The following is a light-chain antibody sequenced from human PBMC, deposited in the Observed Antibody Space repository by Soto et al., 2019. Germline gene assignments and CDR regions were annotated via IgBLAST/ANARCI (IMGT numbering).Light chain of an antibody. CDR2: GAS. CDR1: QSVSSN. CDR3: QQYNNWPLT. Sequence: VMTQSPTTLSVSLGERATLSCRASQSVSSNLAWYQQKPGQGPRHFIYGASTRATGIPARFSGSGSGTEFTLTISSLQSEDFAVYSCQQYNNWPLTFGGGTKVDIK. V-gene: IGKV3-15*01. J-gene: IGKJ4*01.